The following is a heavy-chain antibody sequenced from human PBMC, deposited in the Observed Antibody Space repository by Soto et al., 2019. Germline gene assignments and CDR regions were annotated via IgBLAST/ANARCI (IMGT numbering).Heavy chain of an antibody. CDR2: INHSGST. CDR1: GGSFSGYY. J-gene: IGHJ4*02. V-gene: IGHV4-34*01. D-gene: IGHD6-19*01. CDR3: ARGTSIAVAGNFDY. Sequence: SETLSLTCAVYGGSFSGYYWSWIRQPPGKGLEWIGEINHSGSTNYNPSLKSRVTISVDTSKNQFSLKLSSVTAADTAVYYCARGTSIAVAGNFDYWGQGTLVTVSS.